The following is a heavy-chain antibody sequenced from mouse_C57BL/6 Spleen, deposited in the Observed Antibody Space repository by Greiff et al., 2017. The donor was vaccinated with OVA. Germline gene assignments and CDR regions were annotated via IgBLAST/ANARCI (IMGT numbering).Heavy chain of an antibody. J-gene: IGHJ4*01. D-gene: IGHD2-1*01. Sequence: QVQLKQSGAELVRPGTSVKVSCKASGYAFTNYLIEWVKQRPGQGLEWIGVINPGSGGTNYNEKFKGKATLTADKSSSTAYMQLSSLTSEDSAVYFCARGDGNYGAMDYWGQGTSVTVSS. CDR3: ARGDGNYGAMDY. CDR2: INPGSGGT. CDR1: GYAFTNYL. V-gene: IGHV1-54*01.